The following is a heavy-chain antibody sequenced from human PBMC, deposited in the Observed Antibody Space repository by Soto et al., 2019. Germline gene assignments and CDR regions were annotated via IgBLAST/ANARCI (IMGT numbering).Heavy chain of an antibody. D-gene: IGHD3-10*01. CDR3: ARAYYGSGSRYNWFDP. CDR1: GYTFTGYY. J-gene: IGHJ5*02. Sequence: GAAVRVSCKASGYTFTGYYMHWVRQAPGQGLEWMGWINPNSGGTNYAQKFQGRVTMTRDTSISTAYMELSRLRSDDTAVYYCARAYYGSGSRYNWFDPWGQGTLVTVSS. V-gene: IGHV1-2*02. CDR2: INPNSGGT.